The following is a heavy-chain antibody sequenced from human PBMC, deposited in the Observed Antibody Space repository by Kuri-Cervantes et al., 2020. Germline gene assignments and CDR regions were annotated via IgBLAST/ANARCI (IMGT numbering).Heavy chain of an antibody. CDR2: ISAYNGDT. J-gene: IGHJ5*02. D-gene: IGHD1-20*01. V-gene: IGHV1-18*01. CDR1: GYTFTSYG. Sequence: KVSCTASGYTFTSYGISWVRQAPGQGLEWMGWISAYNGDTNYAQKLQGRVTMTTDTSTSTAYMELRSLRSDDTAVYYCARDLYNWNDGGWFDPWGQGTLVTVSS. CDR3: ARDLYNWNDGGWFDP.